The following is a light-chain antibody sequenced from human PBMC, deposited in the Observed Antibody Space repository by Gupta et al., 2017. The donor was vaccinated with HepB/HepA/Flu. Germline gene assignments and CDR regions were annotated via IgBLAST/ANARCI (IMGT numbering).Light chain of an antibody. CDR3: SLWDASSQVV. CDR2: LNN. V-gene: IGLV1-44*01. CDR1: SSNIGSNT. J-gene: IGLJ2*01. Sequence: VLRQPPSASGTPGQRVTISCSGTSSNIGSNTVNWYQQFPGSPPRLLIYLNNPRPAGVSDRFSGSKSGTSASLAISRLQSEDEAIYFCSLWDASSQVVFGGGTKLTVL.